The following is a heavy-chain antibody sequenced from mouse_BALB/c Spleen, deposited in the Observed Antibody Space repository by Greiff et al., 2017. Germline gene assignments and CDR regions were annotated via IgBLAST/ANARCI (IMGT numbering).Heavy chain of an antibody. D-gene: IGHD1-1*01. V-gene: IGHV14-3*02. Sequence: EVQLVESGAELVKPGASVKLSCTASGFNIKDTYMHWVKQRPEQGLEWIGRIDPANGNTKYDPKFQGKATITADTSSNTAYLQLSSLTSEDTAVYYCARGLYYYGRDYFDYWGQGTTLTVSS. CDR1: GFNIKDTY. CDR3: ARGLYYYGRDYFDY. CDR2: IDPANGNT. J-gene: IGHJ2*01.